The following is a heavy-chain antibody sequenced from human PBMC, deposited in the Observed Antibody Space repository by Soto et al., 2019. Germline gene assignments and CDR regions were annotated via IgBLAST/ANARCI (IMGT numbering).Heavy chain of an antibody. D-gene: IGHD1-7*01. CDR2: IYHSGST. J-gene: IGHJ5*02. Sequence: QVQLQESGPGLVKPSETLSLICTVSGGSVRDGSYYWAWLRQPPGKGLEWIGHIYHSGSTIYNPSLKSRVTISIDMSKSQFSLNLNSMTAADTAVYYCAGYNWNYYFDPWGQGTLVTVSS. CDR1: GGSVRDGSYY. V-gene: IGHV4-61*01. CDR3: AGYNWNYYFDP.